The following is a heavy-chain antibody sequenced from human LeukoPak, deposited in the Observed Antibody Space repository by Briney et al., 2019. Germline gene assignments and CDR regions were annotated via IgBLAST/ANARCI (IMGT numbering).Heavy chain of an antibody. CDR2: AYSNGLYK. CDR1: GFTFSFYG. CDR3: AKQPRLITRAFDI. D-gene: IGHD3-10*01. V-gene: IGHV3-33*06. J-gene: IGHJ3*02. Sequence: PGGSLRLSCAASGFTFSFYGMHWVRQAPGKGLEWVAVAYSNGLYKYNSDAVKGRFTISKDNSKNTLYLQMNSLRAEDTAVYYCAKQPRLITRAFDIWGQGTMVTVSS.